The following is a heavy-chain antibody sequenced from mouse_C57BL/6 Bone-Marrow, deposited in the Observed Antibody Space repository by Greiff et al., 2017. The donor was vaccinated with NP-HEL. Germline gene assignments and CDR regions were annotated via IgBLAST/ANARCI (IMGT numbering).Heavy chain of an antibody. CDR3: ARKGYYGSSSYWYFDV. CDR2: IWWDDDK. J-gene: IGHJ1*03. CDR1: GFSLSTFGMG. Sequence: QVTLKESGPGILQPSQTLSLTCSFSGFSLSTFGMGVGWIRQPSGKGLEWLAHIWWDDDKYYNPALKSRLTISKDTSKNQVFLKIANVDTADTATYYCARKGYYGSSSYWYFDVWGTGTTVTVSS. V-gene: IGHV8-8*01. D-gene: IGHD1-1*01.